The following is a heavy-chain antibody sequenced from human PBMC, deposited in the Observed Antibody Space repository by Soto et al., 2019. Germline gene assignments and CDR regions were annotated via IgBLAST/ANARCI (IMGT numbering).Heavy chain of an antibody. CDR2: TYYRSKWYN. CDR3: ARDINQGTTGTTWSDAFDI. V-gene: IGHV6-1*01. Sequence: SQTLSLTCVISGDSVSSNSAAWNWIRQSPSRGLEWLGRTYYRSKWYNDYAVSVKSRITINPDTSKNQFSLQLNSVTPEDTAVYYCARDINQGTTGTTWSDAFDIWGQGTMVAVSS. D-gene: IGHD1-1*01. J-gene: IGHJ3*02. CDR1: GDSVSSNSAA.